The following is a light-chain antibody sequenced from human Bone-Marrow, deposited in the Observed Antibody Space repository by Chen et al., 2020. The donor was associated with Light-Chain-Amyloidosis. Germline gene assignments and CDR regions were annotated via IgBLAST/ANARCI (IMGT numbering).Light chain of an antibody. CDR3: QQYGSSPRT. J-gene: IGKJ2*01. CDR1: QSISSY. Sequence: EIVLTQSPVTLSLSPGERATLSCRASQSISSYLAWYQQKPGQAPRLLIYDTSNRATGSPARFRCSESGTDFTLTISRLDPEDFAVYYCQQYGSSPRTFGQGTKLEIK. CDR2: DTS. V-gene: IGKV3-20*01.